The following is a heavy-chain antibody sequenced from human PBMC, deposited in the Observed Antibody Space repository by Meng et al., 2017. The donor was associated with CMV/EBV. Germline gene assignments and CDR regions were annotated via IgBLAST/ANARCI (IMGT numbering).Heavy chain of an antibody. D-gene: IGHD2-15*01. CDR2: ISAYNGNT. CDR3: ARMEVGGGSCYSDY. CDR1: GYTCTSYG. J-gene: IGHJ4*02. Sequence: VQLVQLGAEVEKSGSSVKVSGRASGYTCTSYGISWVRQAPGQGLEWMGWISAYNGNTNYAQKLQGRVTMTTDTSTSTAYMELRSLRSDDTAVYYCARMEVGGGSCYSDYWGQGTLVTVSS. V-gene: IGHV1-18*01.